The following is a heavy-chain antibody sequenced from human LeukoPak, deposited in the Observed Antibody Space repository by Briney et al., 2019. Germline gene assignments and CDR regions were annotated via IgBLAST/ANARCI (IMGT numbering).Heavy chain of an antibody. V-gene: IGHV3-74*01. CDR2: INTDGNST. CDR1: GFTFSTYW. J-gene: IGHJ4*02. CDR3: VKDIGGLWFGETGFDY. Sequence: PGGSLRLSCAASGFTFSTYWMHWVRQAPGKGLVWVSQINTDGNSTTYADSVKDRFTISRDNSKNTLYLQMSSLRAEDTAVYYCVKDIGGLWFGETGFDYWGQGTLVTVSS. D-gene: IGHD3-10*01.